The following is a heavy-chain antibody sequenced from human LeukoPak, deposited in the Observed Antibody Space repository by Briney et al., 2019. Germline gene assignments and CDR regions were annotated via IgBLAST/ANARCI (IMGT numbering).Heavy chain of an antibody. V-gene: IGHV4-4*02. Sequence: PSETLSLTCAVSGGSISSSNWWSWVRQPPGKGLEWIGEIYHSGSTNYNPSLKSRVTISVDKSKNQFSLKLSSVTAADTAVYYCARMFGELYGWFDPWGQGTLVTVSS. CDR2: IYHSGST. D-gene: IGHD3-10*02. CDR3: ARMFGELYGWFDP. J-gene: IGHJ5*02. CDR1: GGSISSSNW.